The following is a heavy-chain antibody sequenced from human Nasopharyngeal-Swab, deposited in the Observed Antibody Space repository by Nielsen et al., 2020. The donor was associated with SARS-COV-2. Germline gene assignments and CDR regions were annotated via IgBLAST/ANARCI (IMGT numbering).Heavy chain of an antibody. CDR3: ARDGYSSSRTLDY. D-gene: IGHD6-13*01. Sequence: RQAPGKGLEWIGYIYYSGSTNYNPSLKSRVTISVETSKNQFSLKLSSVTAADTAVYYCARDGYSSSRTLDYWGQGTLVTVSS. CDR2: IYYSGST. J-gene: IGHJ4*02. V-gene: IGHV4-59*01.